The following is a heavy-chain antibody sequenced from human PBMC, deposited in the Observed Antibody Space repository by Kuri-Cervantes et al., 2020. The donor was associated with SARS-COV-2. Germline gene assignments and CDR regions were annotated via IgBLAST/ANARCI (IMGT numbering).Heavy chain of an antibody. CDR3: ASLGAFDI. V-gene: IGHV3-48*01. CDR1: GFTFSSYS. J-gene: IGHJ3*02. CDR2: ISSSSSKI. Sequence: GGSLRLSCAASGFTFSSYSMNWVRQAPGKGLEWVSYISSSSSKIYYADSVKGRFTISRDNTKNSLYLQMNSLRAEDTAVYYCASLGAFDIWGQGTMVTVSS.